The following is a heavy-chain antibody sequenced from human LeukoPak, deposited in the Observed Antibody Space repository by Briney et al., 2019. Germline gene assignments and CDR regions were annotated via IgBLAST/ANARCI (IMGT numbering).Heavy chain of an antibody. CDR2: IYYSGST. V-gene: IGHV4-61*01. Sequence: SETLSLTCTVSGGSVSSGSYYWSWIRQPPGKGLEWIGYIYYSGSTNYNPSLKSRVTISVDTSKYQFSLKLSSVTAADTAVYYCARDRGGYSGYDYYFDYWGQGSLVTVSS. D-gene: IGHD5-12*01. J-gene: IGHJ4*02. CDR3: ARDRGGYSGYDYYFDY. CDR1: GGSVSSGSYY.